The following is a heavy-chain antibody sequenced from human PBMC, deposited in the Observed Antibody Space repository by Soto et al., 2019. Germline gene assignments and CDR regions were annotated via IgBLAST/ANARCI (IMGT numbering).Heavy chain of an antibody. Sequence: EVQLVESGGGLVQPGGTLRLSCAASRFTVSSTYMNWVRQAPGKGLEWVSVIYGGGATYYSDSVKGRFSISRDTSKNTLYLQMNSLRADDTAVYYCASGNNDYYYYYALDVWGQGTTVTVPS. CDR3: ASGNNDYYYYYALDV. V-gene: IGHV3-66*01. CDR2: IYGGGAT. D-gene: IGHD1-1*01. J-gene: IGHJ6*01. CDR1: RFTVSSTY.